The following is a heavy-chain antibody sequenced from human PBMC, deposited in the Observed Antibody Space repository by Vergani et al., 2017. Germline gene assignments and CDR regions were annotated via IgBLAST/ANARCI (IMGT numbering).Heavy chain of an antibody. CDR1: GFTFSSYA. CDR3: AKDVAIVVVPAAIGFGY. D-gene: IGHD2-2*01. Sequence: EVQLLESGGGLVQPGGSLRLSCAASGFTFSSYAMSWVRQAPGKGLEWVSAISGSGGSTYYADSVKGRFTISRDNSKNTLYLQMNSLRAGDTAVYYCAKDVAIVVVPAAIGFGYWGQGTLVTVSS. CDR2: ISGSGGST. V-gene: IGHV3-23*01. J-gene: IGHJ4*02.